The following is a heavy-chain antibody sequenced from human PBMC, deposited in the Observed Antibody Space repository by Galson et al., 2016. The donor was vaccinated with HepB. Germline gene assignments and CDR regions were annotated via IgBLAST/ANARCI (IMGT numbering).Heavy chain of an antibody. CDR3: AQDGSGYDYDSTGHFSY. V-gene: IGHV3-23*01. CDR2: ISGHGTGT. D-gene: IGHD3-22*01. CDR1: GFTFSSHV. Sequence: SLRLSCAASGFTFSSHVMNWVRQAPGKGLEWVSAISGHGTGTYYADSVRGRFTISRDNSNHTVFLQLNSLRAEDTAKYFCAQDGSGYDYDSTGHFSYWGPGILVTVSS. J-gene: IGHJ4*02.